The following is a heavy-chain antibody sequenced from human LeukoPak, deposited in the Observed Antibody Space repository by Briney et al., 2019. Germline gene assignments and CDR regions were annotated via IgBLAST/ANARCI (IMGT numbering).Heavy chain of an antibody. CDR2: FDPEDGET. V-gene: IGHV1-24*01. D-gene: IGHD6-13*01. CDR1: GYTLTELS. Sequence: ASVKVSCKVSGYTLTELSMHWVRQAPGKGLEWMGGFDPEDGETIYAQKFQGRVTMTEDTSTDTAYMELSSLRSDDTAVYYCARVRSGSSSWYVTPAFDYWGQGTLVTVSS. CDR3: ARVRSGSSSWYVTPAFDY. J-gene: IGHJ4*02.